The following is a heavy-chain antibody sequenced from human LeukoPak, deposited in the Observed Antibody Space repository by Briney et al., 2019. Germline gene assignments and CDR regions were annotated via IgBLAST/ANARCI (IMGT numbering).Heavy chain of an antibody. D-gene: IGHD5-12*01. CDR1: GGSISSGSYY. V-gene: IGHV4-61*02. J-gene: IGHJ6*03. CDR2: IYTSGST. CDR3: ARDSSGYDFGDRGYYYYYYMDV. Sequence: PSETLSLTCTVYGGSISSGSYYWSWIRQPAGKGLEWIGRIYTSGSTNYNPSLKSRVTISVDTSKNQFSLKLSSVTAADTAVYYCARDSSGYDFGDRGYYYYYYMDVWGKGTTVTISS.